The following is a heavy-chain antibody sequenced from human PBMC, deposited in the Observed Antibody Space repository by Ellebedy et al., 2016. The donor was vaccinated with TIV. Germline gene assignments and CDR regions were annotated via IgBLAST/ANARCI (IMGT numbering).Heavy chain of an antibody. D-gene: IGHD3-22*01. CDR2: INAGNGNT. Sequence: ASVKVSCXASGYTFTSYAMHWVRQAPGQRLEWMGWINAGNGNTKYSQKFQGRVTITRDTSASTAYMELSSLRSEDTAVYYCARAPAPPRMIVVAAAYFQHWGQGTLVTVSS. J-gene: IGHJ1*01. CDR1: GYTFTSYA. CDR3: ARAPAPPRMIVVAAAYFQH. V-gene: IGHV1-3*01.